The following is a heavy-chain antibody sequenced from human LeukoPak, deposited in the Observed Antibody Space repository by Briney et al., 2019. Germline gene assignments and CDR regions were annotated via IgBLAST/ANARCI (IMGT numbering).Heavy chain of an antibody. CDR1: GFTFSTYW. D-gene: IGHD2-2*01. CDR3: ARGGYQLLWY. V-gene: IGHV3-7*04. J-gene: IGHJ4*02. Sequence: PGGSLRLSCAASGFTFSTYWMSWVRQAPGTGREWVASIKQDGSEKSYVDSVKGRFTISRDNAENSLYLQMNSLRAEDTAVYYCARGGYQLLWYWGQGTLVTVSS. CDR2: IKQDGSEK.